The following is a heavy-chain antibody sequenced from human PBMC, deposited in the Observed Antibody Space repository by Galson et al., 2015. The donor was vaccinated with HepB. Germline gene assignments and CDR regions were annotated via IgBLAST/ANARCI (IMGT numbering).Heavy chain of an antibody. Sequence: CAISGDSVSSNSASWNWIRQSPSRGLEWLGRTYYRSKWYNDYAVSVKSRITINPDTSKNQFSLQLNSVTPEDTAMYYCARGWWDHFDLWGRGTLITVSS. CDR2: TYYRSKWYN. CDR3: ARGWWDHFDL. CDR1: GDSVSSNSAS. J-gene: IGHJ2*01. D-gene: IGHD1-26*01. V-gene: IGHV6-1*01.